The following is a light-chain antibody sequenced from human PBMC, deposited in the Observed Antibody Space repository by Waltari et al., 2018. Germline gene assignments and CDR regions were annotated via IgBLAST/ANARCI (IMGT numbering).Light chain of an antibody. Sequence: SSELTQDPAVSVALGQTVRITCQGERLRTSYAGWYQLKPGQAPVLVMFGKDKRPSGIPDRFSGYSSGTTSSLTITGAQAEDEADYYCSSRNGRANEVVFAGGTKVTVL. J-gene: IGLJ3*02. V-gene: IGLV3-19*01. CDR2: GKD. CDR3: SSRNGRANEVV. CDR1: RLRTSY.